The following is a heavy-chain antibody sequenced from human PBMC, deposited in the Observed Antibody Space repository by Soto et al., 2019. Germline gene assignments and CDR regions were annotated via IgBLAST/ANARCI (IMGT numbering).Heavy chain of an antibody. CDR1: GGSISSYY. J-gene: IGHJ4*02. D-gene: IGHD4-17*01. CDR3: ARDVYGDSLFDY. CDR2: IYYSGST. Sequence: WETLSLTCTVSGGSISSYYWSWIRQPPGKGLEWIGYIYYSGSTNYNPSLKSRVTISVDTSKNQFSLKLSSVTAADTAVYYCARDVYGDSLFDYWGQGTLVPVST. V-gene: IGHV4-59*01.